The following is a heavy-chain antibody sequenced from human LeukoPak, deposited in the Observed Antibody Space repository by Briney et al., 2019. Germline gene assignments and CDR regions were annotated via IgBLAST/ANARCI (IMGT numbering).Heavy chain of an antibody. V-gene: IGHV3-21*01. D-gene: IGHD2-15*01. CDR1: GFTFSNYN. CDR3: ARDGCSGRSCYSRKRFDY. Sequence: GGSLRLSCAASGFTFSNYNMNWVRQAPGKGLEWVSSIRSSTTYVYYADSVKGRFTISRDNAKNSLYLQMNSLRAEDTAVYFCARDGCSGRSCYSRKRFDYWGQGTLVTVSS. J-gene: IGHJ4*02. CDR2: IRSSTTYV.